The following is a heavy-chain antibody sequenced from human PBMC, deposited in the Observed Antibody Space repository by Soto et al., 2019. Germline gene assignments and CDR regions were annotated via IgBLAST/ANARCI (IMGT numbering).Heavy chain of an antibody. V-gene: IGHV3-7*01. D-gene: IGHD1-1*01. J-gene: IGHJ4*02. Sequence: PGGSLRLSCAASGFTVSSYWMSWVRQAPGKGLEWVANIKQDGSEKYYVDSVKGRFTISRDNAKNSLYLQMNSLRAEDTAVYYCARDYGNWNHKPYWGQGTLVTVSS. CDR2: IKQDGSEK. CDR1: GFTVSSYW. CDR3: ARDYGNWNHKPY.